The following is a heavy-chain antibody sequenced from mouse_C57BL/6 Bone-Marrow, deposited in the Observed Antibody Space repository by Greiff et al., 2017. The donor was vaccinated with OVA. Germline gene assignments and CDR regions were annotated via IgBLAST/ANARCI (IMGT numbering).Heavy chain of an antibody. Sequence: QVQLQQSGAELVRPGASVTLSCKASGYTFTDYEMHWVKQTPVHGLEWIGAIDPETGGTAYNQKFKGKAILTADKSSSTAYMELRSLTSEDSAVYYCARGYGNLIAYWGQGTLVTVSA. V-gene: IGHV1-15*01. D-gene: IGHD2-10*02. J-gene: IGHJ3*01. CDR1: GYTFTDYE. CDR3: ARGYGNLIAY. CDR2: IDPETGGT.